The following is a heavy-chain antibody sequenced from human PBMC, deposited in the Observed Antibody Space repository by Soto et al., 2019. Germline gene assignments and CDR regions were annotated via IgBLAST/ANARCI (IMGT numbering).Heavy chain of an antibody. CDR1: GYNFIKYG. J-gene: IGHJ4*02. Sequence: QVQLVQSGAEVKKPGASVKVSCKGLGYNFIKYGINWVRQAPGQGLEWMGWISPYSGYTHSAQKFQGKHTLTTDTAATKASMELRSLRSADTALYYCTREASVVVPAAQPSHFDSWGQGTLVTVSS. CDR3: TREASVVVPAAQPSHFDS. V-gene: IGHV1-18*01. D-gene: IGHD2-2*01. CDR2: ISPYSGYT.